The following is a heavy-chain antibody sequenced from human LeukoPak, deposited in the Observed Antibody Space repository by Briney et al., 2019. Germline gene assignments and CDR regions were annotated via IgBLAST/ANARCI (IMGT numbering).Heavy chain of an antibody. CDR3: ARMYYGDYDGIDY. CDR2: INAGNGST. J-gene: IGHJ4*02. D-gene: IGHD4-17*01. CDR1: GYTFTSYA. V-gene: IGHV1-3*01. Sequence: ASVKVSCKASGYTFTSYAMHWVRQAPGQRLEWMGWINAGNGSTKYSQKFQGRVTITRDTSASTAYMELSSLRSEDTAVYYCARMYYGDYDGIDYWGQGTLVTVSS.